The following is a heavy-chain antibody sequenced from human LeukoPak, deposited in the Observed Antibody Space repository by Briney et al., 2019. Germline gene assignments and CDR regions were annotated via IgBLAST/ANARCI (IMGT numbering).Heavy chain of an antibody. D-gene: IGHD4-23*01. J-gene: IGHJ2*01. CDR1: DGSISGYY. V-gene: IGHV4-59*08. Sequence: SDTLSLTCTVSDGSISGYYWSWLRQPPGKGLEWIGYIYYTGSTKYNPSLNSRVTISTDKSNDHFYLKLSSVNAPDTAVFFCARHADYGGQDWYFVLWGRGTLVTVSS. CDR3: ARHADYGGQDWYFVL. CDR2: IYYTGST.